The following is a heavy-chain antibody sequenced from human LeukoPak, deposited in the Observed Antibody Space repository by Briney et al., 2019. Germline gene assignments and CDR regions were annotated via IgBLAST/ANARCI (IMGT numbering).Heavy chain of an antibody. CDR2: FDPEDGET. J-gene: IGHJ4*02. D-gene: IGHD3-22*01. V-gene: IGHV1-24*01. CDR3: ATVVIVVVNNYFDY. Sequence: ASVKVSCKVSGYTLTELSMHWVRQAPGKGLEWMGGFDPEDGETIYAQKFQGRVTMTEDTSTDTAYMELSSLRSEDTAVYYCATVVIVVVNNYFDYWGQGTLVTVSS. CDR1: GYTLTELS.